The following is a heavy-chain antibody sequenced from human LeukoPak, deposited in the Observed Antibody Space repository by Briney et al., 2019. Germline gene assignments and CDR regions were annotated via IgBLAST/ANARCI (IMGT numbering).Heavy chain of an antibody. D-gene: IGHD6-25*01. CDR1: GYTVTSYA. V-gene: IGHV7-4-1*02. CDR2: IDTRTGNP. J-gene: IGHJ4*02. Sequence: ASVKVSCKVSGYTVTSYALNWVRQAPGQGLEWMGRIDTRTGNPTYAQGFTGRFVFSLDTSVSTAYLQISSLKVEDSVVYYCARGGSRGYYRASNFDYWGQGTLVTVSS. CDR3: ARGGSRGYYRASNFDY.